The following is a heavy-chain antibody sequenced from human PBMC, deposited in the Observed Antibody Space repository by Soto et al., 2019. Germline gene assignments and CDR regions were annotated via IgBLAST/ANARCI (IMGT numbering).Heavy chain of an antibody. CDR3: ARGGNRYSNTASGVGGYDF. V-gene: IGHV1-18*04. D-gene: IGHD5-12*01. Sequence: ASVKVSCKASGYTFTSYGISWVRQAPGQGLEWMGWISAYNGNTNYNPSLKSRVTISIDTSKSQFSLSLTSLTTADTAVYFCARGGNRYSNTASGVGGYDFWGQGTLVTVSS. CDR2: ISAYNGNT. J-gene: IGHJ4*02. CDR1: GYTFTSYG.